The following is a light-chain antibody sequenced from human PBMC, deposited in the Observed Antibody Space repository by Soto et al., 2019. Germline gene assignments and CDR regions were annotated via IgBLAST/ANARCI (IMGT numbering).Light chain of an antibody. Sequence: DIQMTQSPSSLSASVGDRVTITCRASQCISNSLAWYQQKPGKVPKLLIYAASTLQSGVPSRFSGSGSGTDFTLTISDLHPEDVATYYCQKYNSAPLTFGGGTKVEIK. CDR2: AAS. CDR1: QCISNS. J-gene: IGKJ4*01. CDR3: QKYNSAPLT. V-gene: IGKV1-27*01.